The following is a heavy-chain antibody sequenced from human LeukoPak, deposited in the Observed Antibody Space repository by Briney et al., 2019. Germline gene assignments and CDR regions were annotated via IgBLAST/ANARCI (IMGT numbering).Heavy chain of an antibody. CDR2: ISGSGGST. Sequence: PGGSLRLSCAASGFTFSSYAMSWVRQAPGKGLEWVSAISGSGGSTYYADSVKGRFTISRDNSKNMLYLQMNSLRAEDTAVYYCAKDYLYYDSSGYYHDDAFDIWGQGTMVTVSS. CDR1: GFTFSSYA. V-gene: IGHV3-23*01. J-gene: IGHJ3*02. CDR3: AKDYLYYDSSGYYHDDAFDI. D-gene: IGHD3-22*01.